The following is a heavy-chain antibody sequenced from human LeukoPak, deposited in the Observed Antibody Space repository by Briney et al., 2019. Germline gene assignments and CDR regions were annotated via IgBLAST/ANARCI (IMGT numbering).Heavy chain of an antibody. J-gene: IGHJ4*02. V-gene: IGHV3-30-3*01. CDR1: GFTFSSYA. CDR2: ISYDGSNK. Sequence: GRSLRLPCAASGFTFSSYAMHWVRQAPGKGLEWVAVISYDGSNKYYADSVKGRFTISRDNSKNTLYLQMNSLRAEDTAVYYCAKDGGDYGNYWGQGTLVTVSS. D-gene: IGHD4-17*01. CDR3: AKDGGDYGNY.